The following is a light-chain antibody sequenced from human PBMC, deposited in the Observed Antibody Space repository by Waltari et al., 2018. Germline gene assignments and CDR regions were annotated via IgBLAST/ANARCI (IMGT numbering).Light chain of an antibody. V-gene: IGKV4-1*01. CDR2: WAS. CDR3: QQYYGVPLT. CDR1: QSVLYSANNKAY. J-gene: IGKJ4*01. Sequence: DIVMTQSPDSLAVSLGERATINCKSSQSVLYSANNKAYLAWYQQKPGQPPKLLIYWASTRESGVPDRFSGSGSGTDFTLTISSLQAEDVAVYYCQQYYGVPLTFGGGTKVEIK.